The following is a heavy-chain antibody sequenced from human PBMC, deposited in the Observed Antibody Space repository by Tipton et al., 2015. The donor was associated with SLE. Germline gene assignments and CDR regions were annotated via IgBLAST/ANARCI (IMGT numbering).Heavy chain of an antibody. V-gene: IGHV4-61*02. CDR3: ARDMSGYYHFDS. Sequence: TLSLTCTVSGASISSGSYFWGWIRQSAGEGLEWLGRIRTSGNTHYNPSLSSRLTISLDTSRNQFSLRLKSVAAADTAVYFCARDMSGYYHFDSWGQGTLVTVSS. CDR1: GASISSGSYF. J-gene: IGHJ4*02. D-gene: IGHD3-3*01. CDR2: IRTSGNT.